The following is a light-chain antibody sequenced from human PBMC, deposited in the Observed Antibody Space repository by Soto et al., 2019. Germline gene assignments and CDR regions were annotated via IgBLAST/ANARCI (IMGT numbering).Light chain of an antibody. CDR2: AAS. Sequence: DIQMTQSPSSLSVSVGDRVTITCRASQSIVTYLNWYLQKPGKAPKLLIYAASNLQSGVPSRFSGSGSGTDFTLTISSLQPEDFATYYCQQSYSTPRTFGQGTKVDI. CDR3: QQSYSTPRT. CDR1: QSIVTY. V-gene: IGKV1-39*01. J-gene: IGKJ1*01.